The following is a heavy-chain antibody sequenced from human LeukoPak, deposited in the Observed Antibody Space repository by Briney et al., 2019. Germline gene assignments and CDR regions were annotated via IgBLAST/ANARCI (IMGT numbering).Heavy chain of an antibody. CDR3: ARAPPFDP. J-gene: IGHJ5*02. V-gene: IGHV4-34*01. Sequence: SETLSLTCAVYGGSFSGYYWSWIRQPPGKGLEWIGEINHSGSTNYNPCLKSRVTISVDTSKNQFSLKLSSVTAADTAVYYCARAPPFDPWGQGTLVTVSS. CDR2: INHSGST. CDR1: GGSFSGYY.